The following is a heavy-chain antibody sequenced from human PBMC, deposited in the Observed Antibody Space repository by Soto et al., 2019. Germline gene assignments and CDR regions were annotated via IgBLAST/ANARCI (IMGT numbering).Heavy chain of an antibody. CDR2: TYYRSNWRH. J-gene: IGHJ4*02. Sequence: HSQTLSLTCAISGDSVSSNTAAWNWIRSSPSRGLEWLGRTYYRSNWRHDYAVSVKSRITVNPDTSKNHFSLQLNSVTPDDTAVYYCARSVAGSGFDLWGQGTLVTVSS. CDR1: GDSVSSNTAA. V-gene: IGHV6-1*01. CDR3: ARSVAGSGFDL. D-gene: IGHD6-19*01.